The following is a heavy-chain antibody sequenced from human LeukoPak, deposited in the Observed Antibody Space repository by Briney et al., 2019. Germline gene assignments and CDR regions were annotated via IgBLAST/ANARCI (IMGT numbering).Heavy chain of an antibody. CDR2: INTDGSST. CDR1: GFTFSSYW. V-gene: IGHV3-74*01. Sequence: GGSLRLSCVASGFTFSSYWMHWVRQAPGKGLVWVSRINTDGSSTIYADSVKGRFTISRDNAKNSLYLQMNSLRAEDTALYYCAKGRPDYYGSGSPLGYFDYWGQGTLVTVSS. CDR3: AKGRPDYYGSGSPLGYFDY. J-gene: IGHJ4*02. D-gene: IGHD3-10*01.